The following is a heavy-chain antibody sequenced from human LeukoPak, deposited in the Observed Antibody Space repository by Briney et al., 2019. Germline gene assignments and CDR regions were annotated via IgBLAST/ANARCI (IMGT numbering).Heavy chain of an antibody. CDR3: ARDDECYYQTRGFDI. CDR2: INPNSGGT. D-gene: IGHD3-10*01. V-gene: IGHV1-2*02. CDR1: GYTFTGYY. J-gene: IGHJ3*02. Sequence: ASVKVSCKASGYTFTGYYMHWVRQAPGEGLEWMGWINPNSGGTNYAQKFQGRVTMTRDTSISTAYMELSRLRSDDTAVYYCARDDECYYQTRGFDIWGQGTMVTVSS.